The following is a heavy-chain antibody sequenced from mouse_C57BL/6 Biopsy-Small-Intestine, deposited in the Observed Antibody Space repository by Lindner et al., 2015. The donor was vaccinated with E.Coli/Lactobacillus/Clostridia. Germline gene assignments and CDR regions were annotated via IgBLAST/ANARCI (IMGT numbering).Heavy chain of an antibody. V-gene: IGHV1-63*01. CDR1: GYTFINYW. Sequence: VQLQESGAAVVRPGTSVKMSCKASGYTFINYWIGWAKQRPGHGLEWIGDIFPGGVYTNYNERFKDKATLTADRSSSTAYLQFSSLTSEDSAIYYCVRAHYGGSFDYWGQGTTLTVSS. CDR2: IFPGGVYT. J-gene: IGHJ2*01. CDR3: VRAHYGGSFDY. D-gene: IGHD1-1*02.